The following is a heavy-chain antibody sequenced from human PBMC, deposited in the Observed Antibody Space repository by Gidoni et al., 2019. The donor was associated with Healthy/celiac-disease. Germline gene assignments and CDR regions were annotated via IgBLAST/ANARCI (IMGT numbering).Heavy chain of an antibody. CDR3: ARVHYCSSTSCDVGYIDY. V-gene: IGHV3-11*05. CDR1: GFTFSDYY. Sequence: QVQLVESGGGLVKPGGSLRLSCAASGFTFSDYYMSWIRQAPGKGLEWVSYISSSSSYTNYADSVKGRFTISRDNAKNSLYLQMNSLRAEDTAVYYCARVHYCSSTSCDVGYIDYWGQGTLVTVSS. CDR2: ISSSSSYT. J-gene: IGHJ4*02. D-gene: IGHD2-2*01.